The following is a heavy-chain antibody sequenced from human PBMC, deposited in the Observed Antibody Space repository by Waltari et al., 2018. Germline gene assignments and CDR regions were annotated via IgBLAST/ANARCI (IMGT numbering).Heavy chain of an antibody. CDR2: IRSRGEHV. CDR3: ARGAPFDP. J-gene: IGHJ5*02. V-gene: IGHV3-11*01. CDR1: GFTFSDFY. Sequence: QVQLVESGGGLVKPGASLRLSCAASGFTFSDFYMSWIRQTPGKGLDGISKIRSRGEHVDYADSVKGRFTFSRDNAKNSLYLQMTSLRPEDTAVYYCARGAPFDPWGQGTLVIVSS.